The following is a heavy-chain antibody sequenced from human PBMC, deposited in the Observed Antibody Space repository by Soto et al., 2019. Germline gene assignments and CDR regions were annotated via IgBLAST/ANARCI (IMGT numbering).Heavy chain of an antibody. CDR3: AIPGAGDFDY. J-gene: IGHJ4*02. V-gene: IGHV4-4*02. CDR1: GASISDTDW. D-gene: IGHD1-26*01. CDR2: IYHSGTT. Sequence: SETLSLTCGVSGASISDTDWWSLVRQPPGKGLEWIGEIYHSGTTNCDPSLKSRVTISLDKSKSLFSLTLTSLTAADTAVYYCAIPGAGDFDYWGQGTLVIVSS.